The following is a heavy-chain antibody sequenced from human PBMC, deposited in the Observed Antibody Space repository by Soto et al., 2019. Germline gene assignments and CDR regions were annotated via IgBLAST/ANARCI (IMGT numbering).Heavy chain of an antibody. CDR3: AREGYCASGVCCGDY. CDR1: GDSGSSKRVA. J-gene: IGHJ4*02. V-gene: IGHV6-1*01. CDR2: TYYRSKWYY. D-gene: IGHD2-8*01. Sequence: SQTLSLTCVISGDSGSSKRVAWNWIRQSPSRGLEWLGRTYYRSKWYYDYAVSVNSRITITPDKSKNQFSLQLNSVTPEDTALYCCAREGYCASGVCCGDYWGRGILVTVSS.